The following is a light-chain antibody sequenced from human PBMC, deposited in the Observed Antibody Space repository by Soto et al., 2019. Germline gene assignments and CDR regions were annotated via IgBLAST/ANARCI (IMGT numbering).Light chain of an antibody. CDR2: EVT. Sequence: QSALTQPASVSGSPGQSITISCIGSSSDVGGYNYVSWYQHHPGRVPKPMIFEVTNRPSGVSNRFSGSKSGNTASLTISGLQAEDEADYYCSSYTSRSTLVFGTGTKLTVL. J-gene: IGLJ1*01. V-gene: IGLV2-14*01. CDR1: SSDVGGYNY. CDR3: SSYTSRSTLV.